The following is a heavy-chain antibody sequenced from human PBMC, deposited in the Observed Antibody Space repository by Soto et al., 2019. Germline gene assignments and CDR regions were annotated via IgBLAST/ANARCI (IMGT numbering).Heavy chain of an antibody. V-gene: IGHV3-33*01. Sequence: QVQLVESGGGVVQPGRSLRLSCAASGFTFSSYGMHWFRQAPGMGLEWLAVIWYDGSNKYYADSVKSRFTISRDNSKNTLYLQMNSLRAEDTAVYYCARDRYSSGWYDLDYWCQGTLVTVSS. CDR3: ARDRYSSGWYDLDY. CDR2: IWYDGSNK. CDR1: GFTFSSYG. J-gene: IGHJ4*02. D-gene: IGHD6-19*01.